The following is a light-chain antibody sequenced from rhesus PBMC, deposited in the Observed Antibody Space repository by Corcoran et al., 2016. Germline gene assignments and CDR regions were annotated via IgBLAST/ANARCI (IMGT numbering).Light chain of an antibody. CDR1: QSVSNW. V-gene: IGKV1-22*01. CDR2: KAS. Sequence: DIQMTQSPSSLSASVGDTVTITCRASQSVSNWLAWYQQKPGKAPKLLLYKASSLQSGVPSRFSGTGAGTDFTLTIRSLQSEDFAIYYCQQYSSSPSPFGPGTKLDIK. CDR3: QQYSSSPSP. J-gene: IGKJ3*01.